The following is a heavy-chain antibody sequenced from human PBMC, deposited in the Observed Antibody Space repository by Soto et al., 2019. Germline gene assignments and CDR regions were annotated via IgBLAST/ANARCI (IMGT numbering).Heavy chain of an antibody. CDR2: ITASGANT. D-gene: IGHD2-21*01. CDR3: AKGLANAKEV. CDR1: GLNFRSYG. V-gene: IGHV3-23*01. Sequence: GGSLRLSCTASGLNFRSYGMNWVRQAPGKGLEWVSGITASGANTYYIDSVKGRFTISRDNSKNTLYLQMTGLRVEDTAVFYCAKGLANAKEVWGQGTTVTVSS. J-gene: IGHJ6*02.